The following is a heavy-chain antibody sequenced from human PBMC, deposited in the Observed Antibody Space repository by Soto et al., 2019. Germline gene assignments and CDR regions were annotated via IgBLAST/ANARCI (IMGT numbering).Heavy chain of an antibody. D-gene: IGHD1-7*01. Sequence: QVQLQESGPGLVKPSETLSLTCTVSGGSISSYYWSWIRQPPGKGLEWIGYIYYSGSTNYNPSLTSRVTISVHTSKNPFSLKLTSVTAADTAVYYCAREGLTGTIGLYYYYGMDVWGQGTTVTVSS. J-gene: IGHJ6*02. CDR2: IYYSGST. CDR3: AREGLTGTIGLYYYYGMDV. CDR1: GGSISSYY. V-gene: IGHV4-59*01.